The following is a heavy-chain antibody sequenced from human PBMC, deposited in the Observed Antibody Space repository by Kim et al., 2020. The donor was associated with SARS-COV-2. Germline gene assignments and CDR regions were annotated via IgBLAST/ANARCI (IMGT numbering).Heavy chain of an antibody. V-gene: IGHV3-74*01. Sequence: YGDYLKGRFTISRDNAKNTLYLQMNSLTAEDTAVYYCARRQFTSGWYYFDYWGQGTLVTVSS. CDR3: ARRQFTSGWYYFDY. D-gene: IGHD6-19*01. J-gene: IGHJ4*02.